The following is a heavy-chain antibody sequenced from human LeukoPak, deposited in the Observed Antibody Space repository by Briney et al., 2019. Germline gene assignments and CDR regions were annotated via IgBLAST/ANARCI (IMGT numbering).Heavy chain of an antibody. Sequence: PGGSLRLSCAAFGFTFTSYSMNWVRQAPGKGLEWVSYISSSSSYTNYADSVKGRFTISRYNAKNSLHLQMNSLRAEDTAVYYCARVFTVRSSWYWFDPWGQGTLVTVSS. V-gene: IGHV3-21*05. CDR2: ISSSSSYT. D-gene: IGHD6-13*01. CDR1: GFTFTSYS. J-gene: IGHJ5*02. CDR3: ARVFTVRSSWYWFDP.